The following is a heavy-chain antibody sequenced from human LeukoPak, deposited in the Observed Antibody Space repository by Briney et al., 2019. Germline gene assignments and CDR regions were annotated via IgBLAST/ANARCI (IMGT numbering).Heavy chain of an antibody. V-gene: IGHV1-18*01. CDR1: GYTFTSYS. J-gene: IGHJ4*02. Sequence: ASLKVSCKASGYTFTSYSLNWVRQAPGQGLEWMGWISNYNGNTNYAEKHQGRVTMTTDTSTSTAYMELRNLRSDDTAVYYCAKDRWRDGSSSFDNWGQGTLVTVSS. D-gene: IGHD6-6*01. CDR2: ISNYNGNT. CDR3: AKDRWRDGSSSFDN.